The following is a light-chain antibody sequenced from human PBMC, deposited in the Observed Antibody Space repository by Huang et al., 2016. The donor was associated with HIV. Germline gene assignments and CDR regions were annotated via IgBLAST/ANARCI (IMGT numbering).Light chain of an antibody. CDR3: QQANMYPRS. Sequence: IQLTQSPSSVSASEGDTVRITCRASQDISSWLAWYQQKPREAPTLLIHSTSILQSGVPSRFNGSGSGTDFFLTINCLRPDDFATYYCQQANMYPRSFGQGTRLDIK. J-gene: IGKJ5*01. CDR1: QDISSW. V-gene: IGKV1-12*01. CDR2: STS.